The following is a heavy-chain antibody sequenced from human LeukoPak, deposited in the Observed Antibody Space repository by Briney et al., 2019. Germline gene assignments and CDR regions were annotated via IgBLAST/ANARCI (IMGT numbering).Heavy chain of an antibody. D-gene: IGHD1-26*01. CDR2: IYHSGST. V-gene: IGHV4-38-2*01. CDR1: GYSISSGYY. Sequence: SETLSLTCAVSGYSISSGYYWGWIRQPPGKGLGWIGSIYHSGSTYYNPSLKSRVTISVDTSKNQFSLKLSSVTAADTAVYYCARVGGSYSDFDYWGQGTLVTVSS. CDR3: ARVGGSYSDFDY. J-gene: IGHJ4*02.